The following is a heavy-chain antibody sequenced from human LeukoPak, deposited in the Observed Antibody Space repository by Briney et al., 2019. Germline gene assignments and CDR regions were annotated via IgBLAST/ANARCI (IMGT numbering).Heavy chain of an antibody. CDR3: ARDNYGDYRYYYMDV. D-gene: IGHD4-17*01. CDR2: IYDSRRT. Sequence: PESLSLTCPVSGRSMTSKYWSWIRQPPGKGLEWVGSIYDSRRTNYNPSLKSRVTIPVDTSKNQFSLKLSSVTAADTAVYYCARDNYGDYRYYYMDVWGKGTTVTVSS. CDR1: GRSMTSKY. J-gene: IGHJ6*03. V-gene: IGHV4-59*01.